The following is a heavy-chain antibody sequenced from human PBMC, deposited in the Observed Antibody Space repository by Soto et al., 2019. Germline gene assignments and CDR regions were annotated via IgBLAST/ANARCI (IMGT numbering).Heavy chain of an antibody. CDR2: IRSKANSYAT. CDR1: GFTFSGSA. V-gene: IGHV3-73*01. J-gene: IGHJ4*02. D-gene: IGHD3-22*01. Sequence: GGSLRLSCAASGFTFSGSAMHWVRQASGKGLEWVGRIRSKANSYATAYAASVKGRFTISRDDSKNTAYLQMNSLKTEDTAVYYCTRQEKDDSSAYYVYSFDYWGQGTLVTVSS. CDR3: TRQEKDDSSAYYVYSFDY.